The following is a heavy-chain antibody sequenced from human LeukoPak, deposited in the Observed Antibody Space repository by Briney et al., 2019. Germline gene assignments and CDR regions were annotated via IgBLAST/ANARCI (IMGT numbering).Heavy chain of an antibody. D-gene: IGHD3-10*01. CDR3: ARDKYYGPGSFDY. CDR1: VGTFSSYA. V-gene: IGHV1-69*05. J-gene: IGHJ4*02. CDR2: IIPIFGTA. Sequence: SVKVSCMACVGTFSSYAISWVRQAPGQGLEWMGRIIPIFGTANYAQKFQGRVTITTDESTSTAYMELSSLRSEDTAVYYCARDKYYGPGSFDYWGQGTLVTVSS.